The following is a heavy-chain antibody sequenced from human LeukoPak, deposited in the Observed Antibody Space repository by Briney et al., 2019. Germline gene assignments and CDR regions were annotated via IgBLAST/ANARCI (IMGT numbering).Heavy chain of an antibody. D-gene: IGHD3-22*01. CDR2: IKQDGSEK. J-gene: IGHJ4*02. CDR1: GFTFSSYW. Sequence: PGGSLRLSCAASGFTFSSYWMSWVRQAPGKGLEWVANIKQDGSEKYYVDSVKGRFTISRDNAKNSLYLQMNSLRAEDTAVYYCARVKLMSYYDSSGYLDYWGQGTLVTVSS. V-gene: IGHV3-7*01. CDR3: ARVKLMSYYDSSGYLDY.